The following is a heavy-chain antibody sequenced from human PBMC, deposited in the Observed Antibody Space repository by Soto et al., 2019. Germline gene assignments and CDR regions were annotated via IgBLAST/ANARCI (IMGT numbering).Heavy chain of an antibody. J-gene: IGHJ6*02. V-gene: IGHV4-61*01. CDR1: GGSVRSGNHF. CDR2: MYYTGVT. D-gene: IGHD3-10*01. Sequence: SETLSLTCSVSGGSVRSGNHFWNWIRQPPGMGLEGLGYMYYTGVTKDNPSPKSRVSMSVATSKTQFSLKLTSLTAADTAVSYCARGGEPLGYYGLDVWGQGTTVTVSS. CDR3: ARGGEPLGYYGLDV.